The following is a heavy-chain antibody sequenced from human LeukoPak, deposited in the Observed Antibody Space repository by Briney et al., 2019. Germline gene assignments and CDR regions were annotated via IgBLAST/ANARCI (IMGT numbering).Heavy chain of an antibody. CDR1: GYTFTSYG. CDR3: ARDIPYCSGGSCYSAYYFDY. V-gene: IGHV1-18*01. CDR2: ISAYNGNT. D-gene: IGHD2-15*01. Sequence: ASVKVSCKASGYTFTSYGISWVRQAPGQGLEWMGWISAYNGNTNYAQKLQGRVTMTTDTSTSTAYMELRSLRSDDTAVYYCARDIPYCSGGSCYSAYYFDYWGQGTLVTVSS. J-gene: IGHJ4*02.